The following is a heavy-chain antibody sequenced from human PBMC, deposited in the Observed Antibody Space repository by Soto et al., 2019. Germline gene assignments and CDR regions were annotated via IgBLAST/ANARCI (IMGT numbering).Heavy chain of an antibody. D-gene: IGHD3-10*01. CDR2: IRQDGGAQ. CDR1: GFTFTTYW. CDR3: VRGGHGSGSYLGSY. V-gene: IGHV3-7*03. Sequence: EVQLVESGGGLAQPGGSLRLSCVASGFTFTTYWMSWVRQAPGKGLEWVANIRQDGGAQYYVDSVKGRFTISRDNAKNSVSLQMDSLRAEDTPVYYCVRGGHGSGSYLGSYWGQGILVTVSS. J-gene: IGHJ4*02.